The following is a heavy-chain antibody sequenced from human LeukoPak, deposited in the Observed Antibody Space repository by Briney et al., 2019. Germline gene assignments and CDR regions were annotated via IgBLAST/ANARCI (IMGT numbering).Heavy chain of an antibody. J-gene: IGHJ4*02. CDR2: IYHSGSA. CDR3: TRAPPYGSGWSKGVLDS. CDR1: GDSISSNNW. D-gene: IGHD6-19*01. V-gene: IGHV4-4*02. Sequence: SETLSLTCAVSGDSISSNNWWSWVRQPPGKGLEWIGEIYHSGSANYNPSLKSRVTISVDKSKNQFSLKVSSVTAADTAVYYCTRAPPYGSGWSKGVLDSWGQGTLVTVSS.